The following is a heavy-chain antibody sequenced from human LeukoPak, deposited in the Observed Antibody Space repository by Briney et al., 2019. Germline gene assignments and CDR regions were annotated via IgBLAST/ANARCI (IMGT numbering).Heavy chain of an antibody. CDR2: IKSKTDGGTT. Sequence: GGSLRLSCAAYGFTFCNAWMSWVRQAPGKGLEWVGRIKSKTDGGTTDYAAPVKGRFTISRDDSKNTLYLQMNSLKTEDTAVYYCTTGSYFDWLLEYYFDYWGQGTLVTVSS. CDR1: GFTFCNAW. D-gene: IGHD3-9*01. J-gene: IGHJ4*02. CDR3: TTGSYFDWLLEYYFDY. V-gene: IGHV3-15*01.